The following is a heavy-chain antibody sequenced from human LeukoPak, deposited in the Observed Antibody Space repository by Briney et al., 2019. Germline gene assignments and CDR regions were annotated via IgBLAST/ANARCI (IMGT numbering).Heavy chain of an antibody. CDR2: IYYSGST. CDR3: ARPGVAVAGSETYFDY. D-gene: IGHD6-19*01. Sequence: SETLSLTCTVSGGSISSSSYYWGWIRQPPGKGLEWIGSIYYSGSTYYNPSLKSRVTISVDTSKNQFSLKLSSVTAADTAVYYCARPGVAVAGSETYFDYWGQGTLVTVSS. CDR1: GGSISSSSYY. V-gene: IGHV4-39*01. J-gene: IGHJ4*02.